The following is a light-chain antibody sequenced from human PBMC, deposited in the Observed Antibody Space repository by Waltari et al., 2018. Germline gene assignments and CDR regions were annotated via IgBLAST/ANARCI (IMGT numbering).Light chain of an antibody. CDR1: QSVRTN. CDR2: GAS. J-gene: IGKJ4*01. CDR3: QQYDVWPPIT. V-gene: IGKV3-15*01. Sequence: VLLTQSPPSLSVSPGDTVIRPCRASQSVRTNLVWYQQKAGPPPRTLIYGASTRASSVPSRLSGSGSATDFTLIISSRQSEDAAVYFCQQYDVWPPITFGGGTKLEI.